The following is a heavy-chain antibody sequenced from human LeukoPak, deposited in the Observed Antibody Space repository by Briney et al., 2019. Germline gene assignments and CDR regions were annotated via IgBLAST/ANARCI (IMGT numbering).Heavy chain of an antibody. CDR3: ARAGRCSSTSCYFFDY. CDR1: GFTFSSYE. CDR2: ISSSGSTI. V-gene: IGHV3-48*03. D-gene: IGHD2-2*01. J-gene: IGHJ4*02. Sequence: GGSLRLSCAASGFTFSSYEMNWVRQAPGKGLEWVSYISSSGSTIYYADSVKGRFTISRDNAKNSLYLQMNSLRAEDTAIYYCARAGRCSSTSCYFFDYWGQGTLVTISS.